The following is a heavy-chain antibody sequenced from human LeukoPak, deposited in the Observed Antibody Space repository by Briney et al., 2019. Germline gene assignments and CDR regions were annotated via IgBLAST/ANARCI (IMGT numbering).Heavy chain of an antibody. D-gene: IGHD5-18*01. Sequence: PSETLSLTCAVNGGSFSGYYWGWVRQAPGKGLEWVSVIFVGGNAYYGDSVRGRFTISRDDPKNTVYLQMNSLRAEDTAVYYCARRNGYSYGYEFWGQGTLVTVTP. CDR3: ARRNGYSYGYEF. J-gene: IGHJ4*02. CDR1: GGSFSGYY. V-gene: IGHV3-53*01. CDR2: IFVGGNA.